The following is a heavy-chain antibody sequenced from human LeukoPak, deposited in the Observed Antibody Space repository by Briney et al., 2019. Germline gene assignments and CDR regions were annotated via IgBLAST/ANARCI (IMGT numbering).Heavy chain of an antibody. Sequence: SVEVSCKASGGTFSSYAISWVRQAPGQGLEWMGRIIPILGIANYAQKFQGRVTITADRSTSTAYMELSSLRSEDTAVYYCARDPPMTTVSYYYGMDVWGQGTTVTVSS. D-gene: IGHD4-17*01. J-gene: IGHJ6*02. CDR1: GGTFSSYA. CDR2: IIPILGIA. V-gene: IGHV1-69*04. CDR3: ARDPPMTTVSYYYGMDV.